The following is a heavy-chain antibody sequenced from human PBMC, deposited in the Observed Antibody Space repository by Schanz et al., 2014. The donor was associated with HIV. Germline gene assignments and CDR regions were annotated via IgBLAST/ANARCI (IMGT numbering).Heavy chain of an antibody. D-gene: IGHD3-9*01. J-gene: IGHJ4*02. CDR3: AKADEIRDFDWSSLSCDS. V-gene: IGHV3-23*01. Sequence: EVQLLDSGGGWVQPGGERREEGAASGGRRRRDALNWVRQAPGKGLQWVSTISGSGDRTYYAESVRGRVTISRDNSKNILYLQMSNLRAEDTAVYYCAKADEIRDFDWSSLSCDSWGQGTLVTVSS. CDR1: GGRRRRDA. CDR2: ISGSGDRT.